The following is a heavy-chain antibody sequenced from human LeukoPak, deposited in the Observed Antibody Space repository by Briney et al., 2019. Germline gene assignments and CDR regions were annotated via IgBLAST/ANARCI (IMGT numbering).Heavy chain of an antibody. J-gene: IGHJ4*02. V-gene: IGHV4-34*01. CDR2: INHSGST. CDR3: ARQMGHDLTEFDS. D-gene: IGHD1-1*01. CDR1: GGSFSGYY. Sequence: SETLSLTCAVYGGSFSGYYWSWIRQPPGKGLEWIGEINHSGSTNYNPSLKSRVTISVDTSKNQFSLKLSSVTAADTAFYYCARQMGHDLTEFDSWGQGTLVTVSS.